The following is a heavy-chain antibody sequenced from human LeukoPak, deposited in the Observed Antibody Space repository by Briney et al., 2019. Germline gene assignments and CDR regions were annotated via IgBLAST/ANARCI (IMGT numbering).Heavy chain of an antibody. CDR1: GGSISSGSYY. Sequence: SETLSLXCTVSGGSISSGSYYWSWIRQPAGKGLEWIGRIYTSGTTNYNPSLKSRVTISVDTSKNQFSLKLSSVTAADTAVYYCAREVKYYYDSSGSETGFDYWGQGTLVTVSS. CDR2: IYTSGTT. V-gene: IGHV4-61*02. J-gene: IGHJ4*02. D-gene: IGHD3-22*01. CDR3: AREVKYYYDSSGSETGFDY.